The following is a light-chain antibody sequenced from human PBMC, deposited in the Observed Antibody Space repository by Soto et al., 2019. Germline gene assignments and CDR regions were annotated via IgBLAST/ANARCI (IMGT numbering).Light chain of an antibody. CDR2: GAS. V-gene: IGKV3-20*01. J-gene: IGKJ2*01. CDR1: QSVRSTY. Sequence: EIVLTQSPGTLSLSPGERTTLSCRASQSVRSTYLAWYQQKPGQAHRLLIYGASSRATGSPDRFSGSGSGTDFTLTITRLEPEDFAVFYCQQYGTSPGTFGQGTKLEIK. CDR3: QQYGTSPGT.